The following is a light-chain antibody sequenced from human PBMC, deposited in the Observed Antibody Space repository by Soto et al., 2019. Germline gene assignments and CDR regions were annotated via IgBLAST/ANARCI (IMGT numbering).Light chain of an antibody. CDR1: SGHSSYA. CDR3: QTWGTGIRV. Sequence: VTQSPSASASLGASVKLTCTLSSGHSSYAIAWHQQQPKKGPRYLMKVKSDGSHFKGDGIPDRFSGSSSGAERYLTISSLQSEDEADYYCQTWGTGIRVFGGGTKLTVL. J-gene: IGLJ3*02. V-gene: IGLV4-69*01. CDR2: VKSDGSH.